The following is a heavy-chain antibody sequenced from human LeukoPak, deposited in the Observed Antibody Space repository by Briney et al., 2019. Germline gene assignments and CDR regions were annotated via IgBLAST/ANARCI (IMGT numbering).Heavy chain of an antibody. D-gene: IGHD5-18*01. CDR2: IYYSGNT. V-gene: IGHV4-39*07. Sequence: PSETLSLTCTVSGGSISSSSYYWGWIRQPPGKGLEWIGKIYYSGNTNYNPSLKSRVTISVDTSKNQFSLKLSSVTAADTAVYYCARVRGYSYDSSDFDYWGQGTLVTVST. CDR1: GGSISSSSYY. J-gene: IGHJ4*02. CDR3: ARVRGYSYDSSDFDY.